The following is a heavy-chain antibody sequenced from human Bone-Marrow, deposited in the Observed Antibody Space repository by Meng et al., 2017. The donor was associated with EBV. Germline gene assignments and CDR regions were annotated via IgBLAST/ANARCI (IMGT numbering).Heavy chain of an antibody. CDR2: FLPRLGAP. J-gene: IGHJ4*02. V-gene: IGHV1-69*01. D-gene: IGHD3-10*01. Sequence: QGQGVESSVGFKKPGSQVKVSCKTSVRPFRYYAISWVRQAPGQGLEWLGGFLPRLGAPPYAPPFHGRVHFPAAASTRTHYMDLSSLRSEDTAIYSCASESGRGYTPDYWGQGTLVTVSS. CDR1: VRPFRYYA. CDR3: ASESGRGYTPDY.